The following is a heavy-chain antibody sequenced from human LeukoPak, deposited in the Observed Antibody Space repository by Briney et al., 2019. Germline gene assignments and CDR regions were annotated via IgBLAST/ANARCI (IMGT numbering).Heavy chain of an antibody. D-gene: IGHD4-17*01. CDR3: ARGPRAVTGYFDY. J-gene: IGHJ4*02. CDR1: GFTFSSYE. CDR2: ISSSSSYI. Sequence: GGSLRLSCAASGFTFSSYEMNWVRQAPGKGLEWVSSISSSSSYIYYADSVKGRFTISRDNAKNSLYLQMNSLRAEDTAVYYCARGPRAVTGYFDYWGQGTLVTVSS. V-gene: IGHV3-21*01.